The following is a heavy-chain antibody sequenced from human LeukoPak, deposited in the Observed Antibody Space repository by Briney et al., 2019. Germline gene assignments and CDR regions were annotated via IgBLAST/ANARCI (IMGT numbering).Heavy chain of an antibody. Sequence: GGSLRLSCAASVFTFSSYSMHWVRQAPGKGREWVAVISYDGSNKYYEDSVKGRFTISRDNSKNTLYLQMNSLRAEDTAVYYCARDRYSSSPPYYYYYYGMDVWGQGTTVTVSS. V-gene: IGHV3-30*04. J-gene: IGHJ6*02. CDR1: VFTFSSYS. D-gene: IGHD6-6*01. CDR2: ISYDGSNK. CDR3: ARDRYSSSPPYYYYYYGMDV.